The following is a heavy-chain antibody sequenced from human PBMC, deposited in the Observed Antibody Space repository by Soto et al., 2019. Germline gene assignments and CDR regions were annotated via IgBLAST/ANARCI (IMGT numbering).Heavy chain of an antibody. J-gene: IGHJ4*02. CDR3: AKDAGGGATPRENDY. CDR2: ISYDGSNK. D-gene: IGHD1-26*01. V-gene: IGHV3-30*18. CDR1: GFTFSSYG. Sequence: PGGSLRLSCAASGFTFSSYGMHWVRQAPGKGLEWVAVISYDGSNKYYADSVKGRFTISRDNSKNTLYLQMNSLRAEDTAVYYCAKDAGGGATPRENDYWGQGTLVTVSS.